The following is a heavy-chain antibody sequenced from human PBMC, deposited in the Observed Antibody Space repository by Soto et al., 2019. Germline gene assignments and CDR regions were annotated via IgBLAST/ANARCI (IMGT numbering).Heavy chain of an antibody. Sequence: GESLKISCKGSGYSFTSYWIGWVRQMPGKGLEWMGIIYPGDSDTRYSPSFQGQVNISADKSISTAYLQWSSLKASDTARYYCARRGARAPSSGYYYAFDIWGQGTMVTVSS. V-gene: IGHV5-51*01. J-gene: IGHJ3*02. CDR3: ARRGARAPSSGYYYAFDI. CDR1: GYSFTSYW. D-gene: IGHD3-22*01. CDR2: IYPGDSDT.